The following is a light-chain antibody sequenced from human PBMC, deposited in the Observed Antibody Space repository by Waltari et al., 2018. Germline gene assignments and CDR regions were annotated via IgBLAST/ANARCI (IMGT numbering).Light chain of an antibody. J-gene: IGLJ1*01. CDR3: SAWDYNLNAYV. CDR1: SNNVGNQG. V-gene: IGLV10-54*04. CDR2: RDN. Sequence: QAGLTQPPSVSKGLRQTATLTCTGNSNNVGNQGAAWLQQRQGHPPKLLSDRDNARPSGISERFSASRSGNTASLTIPGLQPEDEADYYCSAWDYNLNAYVFGTGTKVTVL.